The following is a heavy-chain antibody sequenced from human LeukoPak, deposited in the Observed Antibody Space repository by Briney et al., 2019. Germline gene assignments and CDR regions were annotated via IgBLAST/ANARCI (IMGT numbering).Heavy chain of an antibody. J-gene: IGHJ1*01. CDR3: VRGDHYDAGFQH. CDR1: GFTFSSYS. V-gene: IGHV3-21*01. Sequence: GGSLRLSCAASGFTFSSYSMNWVRQAPGKGLEWVSSISSSSGYTYYADSVKGRVTISRDNAKNSLFLQMNSLRAEDTAVYYCVRGDHYDAGFQHWGQGTLVTVSS. CDR2: ISSSSGYT. D-gene: IGHD3-22*01.